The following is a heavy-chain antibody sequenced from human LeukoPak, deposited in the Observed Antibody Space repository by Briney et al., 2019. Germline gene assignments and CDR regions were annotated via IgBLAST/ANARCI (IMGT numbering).Heavy chain of an antibody. CDR3: AKGYSSGWTPFDY. J-gene: IGHJ4*02. CDR2: IGDSGEIE. V-gene: IGHV3-23*01. Sequence: GGSLTLSCEASGLILRGHAMSWVRQAPGKGLEWVSGIGDSGEIERYADSVKGRFTISRDNFRNTVYLEMRSLRPEDTAVYYCAKGYSSGWTPFDYWSEGTQVTVSS. D-gene: IGHD6-19*01. CDR1: GLILRGHA.